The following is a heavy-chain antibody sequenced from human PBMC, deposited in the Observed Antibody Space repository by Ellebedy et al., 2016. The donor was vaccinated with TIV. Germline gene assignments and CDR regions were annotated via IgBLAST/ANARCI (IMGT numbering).Heavy chain of an antibody. Sequence: SGPTLVKPTQTLTLTCTLSGLSVSSNGMRVNWIRQPPGKALEWLARIDWDDDTFYSTSLKTRLTISKDTSKNQVVLTMTDMDPVDTATYYCARNSRDDFDIWGQGTRVTVSS. CDR2: IDWDDDT. J-gene: IGHJ3*02. CDR3: ARNSRDDFDI. V-gene: IGHV2-70*04. CDR1: GLSVSSNGMR.